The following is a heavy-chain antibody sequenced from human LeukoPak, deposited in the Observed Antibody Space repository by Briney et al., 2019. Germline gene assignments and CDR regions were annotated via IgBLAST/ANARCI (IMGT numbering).Heavy chain of an antibody. D-gene: IGHD3-22*01. J-gene: IGHJ4*02. V-gene: IGHV7-4-1*02. Sequence: GASVKVSCKASGYTFTSYAMNWVRQAPGQGLEWMGWINANTGNPTYAQDFAGQFVFSLDTSVSTAYLQISSLKAEDTAVYYCAREGFYYDSSGYYPNLHFDYWGQGILVTVSS. CDR3: AREGFYYDSSGYYPNLHFDY. CDR1: GYTFTSYA. CDR2: INANTGNP.